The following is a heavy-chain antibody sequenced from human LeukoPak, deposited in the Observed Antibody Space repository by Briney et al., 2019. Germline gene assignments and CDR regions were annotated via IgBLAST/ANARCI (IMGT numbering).Heavy chain of an antibody. J-gene: IGHJ6*02. D-gene: IGHD4-11*01. CDR3: AREMIYSSKYYYYGMDV. CDR2: IYSGGGT. CDR1: GFTVSSNY. Sequence: GGSLRLSCAASGFTVSSNYMSWVRQAPGKGLEWVSVIYSGGGTYYADSVKGRFTISRDNSKNTLYLQMNSLRAEDTAVYYCAREMIYSSKYYYYGMDVWGQGTTVTVSS. V-gene: IGHV3-53*01.